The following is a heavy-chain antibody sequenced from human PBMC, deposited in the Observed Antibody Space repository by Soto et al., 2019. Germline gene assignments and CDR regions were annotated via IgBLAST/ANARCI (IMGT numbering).Heavy chain of an antibody. CDR1: GFSFSISP. Sequence: LRLSCAASGFSFSISPMHWVRQAPGKGPEWVALISYDGTNKFYADSVKGRFTISRDNSKSTLYLQVDSLRPEDAAVYYCARDPKTSGGQHWAFNYFDSWGQGTLVTVPS. D-gene: IGHD7-27*01. CDR2: ISYDGTNK. J-gene: IGHJ4*02. CDR3: ARDPKTSGGQHWAFNYFDS. V-gene: IGHV3-30-3*01.